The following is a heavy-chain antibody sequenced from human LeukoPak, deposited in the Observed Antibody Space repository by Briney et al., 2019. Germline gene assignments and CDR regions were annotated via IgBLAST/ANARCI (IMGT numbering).Heavy chain of an antibody. CDR2: IYYSGST. CDR3: ASTGRTAMVDDY. CDR1: GGSISNSSYY. D-gene: IGHD5-18*01. J-gene: IGHJ4*02. Sequence: PSETLSLTCTVSGGSISNSSYYWGWIRQPPGKGLEWIGSIYYSGSTYYNPSLKSRVTISVDTSKNQFSLKLSSVTAADTAVYYCASTGRTAMVDDYWGQGTLVTVSS. V-gene: IGHV4-39*01.